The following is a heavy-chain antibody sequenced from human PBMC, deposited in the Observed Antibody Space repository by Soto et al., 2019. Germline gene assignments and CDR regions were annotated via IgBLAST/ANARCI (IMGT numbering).Heavy chain of an antibody. V-gene: IGHV1-69*06. CDR2: IIPIFGTA. D-gene: IGHD3-10*01. CDR1: GGTFSSYA. Sequence: VQLVQSGAEVKKPGSSVKVSCKYSGGTFSSYAISWVRQAPGQGLEWMGGIIPIFGTANYAQKFQGRVTITADKYTSTAYMELSSLRSEDTAVYYGARHYYGSGSYVIGGVGMDVWGQGTTVTVAS. CDR3: ARHYYGSGSYVIGGVGMDV. J-gene: IGHJ6*02.